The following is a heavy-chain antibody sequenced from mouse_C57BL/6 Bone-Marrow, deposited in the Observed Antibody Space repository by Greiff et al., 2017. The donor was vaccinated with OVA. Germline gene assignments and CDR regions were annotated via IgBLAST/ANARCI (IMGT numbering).Heavy chain of an antibody. J-gene: IGHJ1*03. CDR1: GFNIKDDY. CDR3: TTVRGPDWYFDV. V-gene: IGHV14-4*01. D-gene: IGHD2-1*01. CDR2: IDPETGAT. Sequence: EVQLQQSGAELVRPGASVKLSCTASGFNIKDDYMHWVKQRPEQGLEWIGWIDPETGATEYASKFQGKATITADTSSNTAYLQLSSLTSEDTAVYYCTTVRGPDWYFDVWGTGTTVTVSS.